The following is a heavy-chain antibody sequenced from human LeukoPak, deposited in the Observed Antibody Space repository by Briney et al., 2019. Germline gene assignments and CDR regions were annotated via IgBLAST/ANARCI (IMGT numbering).Heavy chain of an antibody. J-gene: IGHJ4*02. CDR2: ISYDGSNK. D-gene: IGHD3-10*01. CDR3: ARPRSSYYYGSGSYYNY. V-gene: IGHV3-30*04. CDR1: GFTFSSYS. Sequence: GKSLRLSCAASGFTFSSYSMHWVRQAPGKGLEWVAVISYDGSNKYYADSVKGRFTISRDNSKNTLYLQMNSLRAEDTAVYYCARPRSSYYYGSGSYYNYWGQGTLVTVSS.